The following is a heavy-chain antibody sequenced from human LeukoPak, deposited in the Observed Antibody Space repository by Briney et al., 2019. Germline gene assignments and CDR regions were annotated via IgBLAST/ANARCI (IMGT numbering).Heavy chain of an antibody. CDR3: ASAGSGLY. CDR1: GFSFSSYS. D-gene: IGHD6-19*01. V-gene: IGHV3-48*02. CDR2: ISSSSSTI. J-gene: IGHJ4*02. Sequence: PGGSLRLSCAASGFSFSSYSMNWVRQAPGKGLEWVSYISSSSSTIYYADSVKGRFTISRDNAKNSLDPQMNSLRDEDTAVYYCASAGSGLYWGQGTLVTVSS.